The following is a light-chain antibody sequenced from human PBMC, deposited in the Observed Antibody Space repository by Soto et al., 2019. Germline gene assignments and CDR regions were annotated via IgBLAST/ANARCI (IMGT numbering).Light chain of an antibody. CDR3: ISHAGGDMGV. CDR1: SSDVGAYEY. V-gene: IGLV2-8*01. J-gene: IGLJ1*01. CDR2: EVN. Sequence: QSALTQPPSASGSPGQSVTISCTGTSSDVGAYEYVSWYQQHPGKAPKLIIYEVNKRPSGVPDRFSGSKSGDTASLTVSGLQAEDEADYYCISHAGGDMGVFGTGTKLTVL.